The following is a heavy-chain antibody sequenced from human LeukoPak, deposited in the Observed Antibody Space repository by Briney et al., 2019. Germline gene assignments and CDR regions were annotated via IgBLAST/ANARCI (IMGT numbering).Heavy chain of an antibody. CDR3: ARAASYYYGSGSYYKDYYYYYMDV. V-gene: IGHV4-61*02. J-gene: IGHJ6*03. Sequence: SQTLSLTCTVSGGSISSGSYYWSWIRQPAGKGLEWIGRINTSGITNYNPSLKIRLTISVDTSKNQFSLKLSSVTAADTAVYYCARAASYYYGSGSYYKDYYYYYMDVWGKGTTVTVSS. D-gene: IGHD3-10*01. CDR1: GGSISSGSYY. CDR2: INTSGIT.